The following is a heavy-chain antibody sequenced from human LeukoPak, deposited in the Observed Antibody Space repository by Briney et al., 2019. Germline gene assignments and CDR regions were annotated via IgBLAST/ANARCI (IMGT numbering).Heavy chain of an antibody. CDR2: INPSGGST. Sequence: GASVKVSCKASGYTFTSYYMHWVRQAPGQGLEWMGIINPSGGSTSYAQKFQGRVTMTRDTSTSTVYMELSSLRSEDTAVYYCARGRSSIWYGSREGNNWFDPWGQGTLVTVSS. CDR3: ARGRSSIWYGSREGNNWFDP. CDR1: GYTFTSYY. D-gene: IGHD6-13*01. V-gene: IGHV1-46*01. J-gene: IGHJ5*02.